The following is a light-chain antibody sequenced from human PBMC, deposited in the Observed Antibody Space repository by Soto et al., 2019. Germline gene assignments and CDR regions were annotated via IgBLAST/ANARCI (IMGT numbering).Light chain of an antibody. CDR1: SSDVGGYNY. CDR3: SSYVGSNNFSYV. J-gene: IGLJ1*01. V-gene: IGLV2-8*01. CDR2: EVS. Sequence: QPVLTQPPSASGSPGQSVTISCTGTSSDVGGYNYVSWYQQHPGKAPKLMIYEVSKRSSGVPDRFSGSKSGNTASLTVSGLQAEDEADNYCSSYVGSNNFSYVFGTGTKLTVL.